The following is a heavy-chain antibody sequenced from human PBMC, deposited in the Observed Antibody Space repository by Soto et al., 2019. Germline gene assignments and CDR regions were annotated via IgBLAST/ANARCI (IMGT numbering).Heavy chain of an antibody. CDR3: AKVWAGTTYYGMDV. V-gene: IGHV3-23*01. J-gene: IGHJ6*02. Sequence: SGGSLRLSCAASGFTFSSYAMSWVRQAPGKGLEWVSAISGSGGSTYYADSVKGRFTISRDNSKNTLYLQMNSLRAEDTAVYYCAKVWAGTTYYGMDVWGQGTTVTVSS. CDR2: ISGSGGST. CDR1: GFTFSSYA. D-gene: IGHD1-7*01.